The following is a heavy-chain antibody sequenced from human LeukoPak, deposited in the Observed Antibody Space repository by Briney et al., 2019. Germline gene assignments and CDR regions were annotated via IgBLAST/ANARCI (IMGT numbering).Heavy chain of an antibody. D-gene: IGHD2-21*01. J-gene: IGHJ4*02. Sequence: PGGSLRLSCAASGFTFSTYWMTWVRQAPGKGLEWVANIKQDGSEKYYADSVKGRFTISRDNAKNSPYLQMNSLRAEDTAVYYCARLKGERSLFEYWGQGTLVTVSS. V-gene: IGHV3-7*02. CDR1: GFTFSTYW. CDR2: IKQDGSEK. CDR3: ARLKGERSLFEY.